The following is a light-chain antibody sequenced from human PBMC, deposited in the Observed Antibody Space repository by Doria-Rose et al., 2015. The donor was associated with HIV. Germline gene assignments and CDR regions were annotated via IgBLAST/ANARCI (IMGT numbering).Light chain of an antibody. CDR2: DAS. Sequence: TQSPGTLSLSPGERATLSCRASQRVKSSYLAWYQQKPGQAPRLLIYDASTRATGIPDRFSGSGSVTDFTLTISRLEPEGVAVYYCQQYGTSRGTFGQGTRLEIK. CDR3: QQYGTSRGT. J-gene: IGKJ5*01. V-gene: IGKV3-20*01. CDR1: QRVKSSY.